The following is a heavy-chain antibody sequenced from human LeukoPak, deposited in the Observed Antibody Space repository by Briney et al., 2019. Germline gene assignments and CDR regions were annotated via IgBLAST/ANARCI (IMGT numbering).Heavy chain of an antibody. CDR1: GFTLSRDS. D-gene: IGHD6-13*01. CDR3: AKVKQQLVRHYFDY. J-gene: IGHJ4*02. CDR2: ISHDSGIR. V-gene: IGHV3-48*01. Sequence: PGGSLRLSCAASGFTLSRDSMNWVRQAPGKGLEWISYISHDSGIRYYADSVRGRFTISRDNAKNSLYLQMHSLRAEDTAVYYCAKVKQQLVRHYFDYWGQGTLVTVSS.